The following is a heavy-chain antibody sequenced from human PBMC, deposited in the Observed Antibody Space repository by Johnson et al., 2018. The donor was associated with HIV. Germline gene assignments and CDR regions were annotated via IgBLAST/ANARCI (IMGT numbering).Heavy chain of an antibody. J-gene: IGHJ3*02. V-gene: IGHV3-20*04. Sequence: EQLVESGGSVIRPGGSLRLSCAASGFTFDDYGMSWVRQAPGKGLEWVSGINWNGGNIGYADSVKGRFTISRDNAKSSLYLQMNSLRAEDTAFYYCARDNSASYAFDIWGQGTMVTVSS. CDR1: GFTFDDYG. D-gene: IGHD2/OR15-2a*01. CDR2: INWNGGNI. CDR3: ARDNSASYAFDI.